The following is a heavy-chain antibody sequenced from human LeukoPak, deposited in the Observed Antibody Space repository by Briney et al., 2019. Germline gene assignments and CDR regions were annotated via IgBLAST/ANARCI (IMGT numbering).Heavy chain of an antibody. CDR1: GGSIIGYY. CDR2: IYTSGST. D-gene: IGHD6-19*01. CDR3: ARHSSDYYGPFDY. V-gene: IGHV4-4*07. J-gene: IGHJ4*02. Sequence: SETLSLTCTVAGGSIIGYYTSWIRQPAGKGLEWIGRIYTSGSTNYNPSLKSRVTMSVDTSKNQFSLKLSSVTAADTAVYFCARHSSDYYGPFDYWGQGTLVTVSS.